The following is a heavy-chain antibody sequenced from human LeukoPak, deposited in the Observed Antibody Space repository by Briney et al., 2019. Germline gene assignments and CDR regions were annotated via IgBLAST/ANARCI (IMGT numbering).Heavy chain of an antibody. J-gene: IGHJ4*02. D-gene: IGHD5-18*01. V-gene: IGHV3-23*01. Sequence: GGSLRLSCAASGFTFSSYAMSWVRQAPGKGLEWVSAISGSGGSTYYADSVKGRFTISRDDSKNTLYLQMNSLRAEDTAVYYCAKDGGYSYGYFDYWGQGTLVTVSS. CDR1: GFTFSSYA. CDR3: AKDGGYSYGYFDY. CDR2: ISGSGGST.